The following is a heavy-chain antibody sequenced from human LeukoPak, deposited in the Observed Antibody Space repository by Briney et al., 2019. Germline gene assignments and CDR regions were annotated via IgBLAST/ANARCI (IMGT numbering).Heavy chain of an antibody. CDR3: ARISRGPIDY. CDR2: IYYSGST. V-gene: IGHV4-59*01. Sequence: SETLSLTCTVSGGSISSYYWSWIRQPPGKGLEWIGYIYYSGSTNYNPSLKSRVTISVDTSKNQFSLKLSSVTAADTAAYYCARISRGPIDYWGRGTLVTVSS. CDR1: GGSISSYY. J-gene: IGHJ4*02.